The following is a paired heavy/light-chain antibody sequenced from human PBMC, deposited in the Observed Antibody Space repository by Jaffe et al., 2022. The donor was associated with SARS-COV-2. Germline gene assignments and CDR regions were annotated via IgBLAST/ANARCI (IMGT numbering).Light chain of an antibody. CDR3: MQSIQLLPYT. CDR2: EVS. J-gene: IGKJ2*01. V-gene: IGKV2D-29*01. Sequence: EIVMTQTPLSLSVTPGQPASISCKSSQSLLHNDGKTYLFWYLQKPGQPPQLLIWEVSNRFTGVSDRFSGSGSGTDFTLKISRVEAEDVGVYYCMQSIQLLPYTFGQGTKLEIK. CDR1: QSLLHNDGKTY.
Heavy chain of an antibody. J-gene: IGHJ4*02. D-gene: IGHD5-12*01. Sequence: QVHLVQSGAGVKKPGASVKVSCKASESTFTSYAIHWVRQAPGQRLEWMGWIYLGDGKTQYSQKFQDRVTFTRDTSARTAYMELRSLRSEDTAVYYCARGFPWGYDALLDYWGQGTLVTVSS. CDR3: ARGFPWGYDALLDY. CDR1: ESTFTSYA. V-gene: IGHV1-3*01. CDR2: IYLGDGKT.